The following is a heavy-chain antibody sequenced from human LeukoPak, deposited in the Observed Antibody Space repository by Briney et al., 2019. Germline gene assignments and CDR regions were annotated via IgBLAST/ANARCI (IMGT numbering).Heavy chain of an antibody. Sequence: GGSLRLSCVASGFTFTSSAMSWVRQAPGTGLEWVSTISGSGHTTYYADSVKGRFTVSRDNSKNTLYLQMNSLRAEDTAVYYCAKSDMIRGVGGAYYYYMDVWGKGTTVIVSS. D-gene: IGHD3-10*01. CDR1: GFTFTSSA. J-gene: IGHJ6*03. CDR2: ISGSGHTT. CDR3: AKSDMIRGVGGAYYYYMDV. V-gene: IGHV3-23*01.